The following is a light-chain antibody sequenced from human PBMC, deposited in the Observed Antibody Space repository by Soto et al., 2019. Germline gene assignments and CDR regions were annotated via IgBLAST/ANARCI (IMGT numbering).Light chain of an antibody. V-gene: IGLV1-44*01. Sequence: QALVTQPPSASGTPGQRVTISCSGSSSNIGSNTVNWYQQLPGTAPKLLIYSNNQRPSGVPDRFSGSKSGTSASLAISGLQSEDEADYYCAAWDDSLNGLVFGGGTKVTVL. CDR3: AAWDDSLNGLV. CDR2: SNN. J-gene: IGLJ2*01. CDR1: SSNIGSNT.